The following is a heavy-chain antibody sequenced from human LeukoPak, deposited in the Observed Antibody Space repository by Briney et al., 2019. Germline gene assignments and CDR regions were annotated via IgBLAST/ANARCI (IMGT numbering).Heavy chain of an antibody. CDR2: ISGRGGSA. J-gene: IGHJ4*02. D-gene: IGHD6-13*01. Sequence: GGSLRLSCAASGFTLSRYPMSWVPKAPGRGREWVSGISGRGGSAFYPGSEKGRFIISRHNSKKVLYLQVNSRRAEDTAVYYCARRNIAAAALDYWGQGTLVTVSS. CDR3: ARRNIAAAALDY. CDR1: GFTLSRYP. V-gene: IGHV3-23*01.